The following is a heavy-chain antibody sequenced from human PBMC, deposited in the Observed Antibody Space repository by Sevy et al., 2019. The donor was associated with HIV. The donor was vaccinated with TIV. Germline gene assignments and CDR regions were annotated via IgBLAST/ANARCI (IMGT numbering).Heavy chain of an antibody. Sequence: SETLSLTCTVSGGSISSYYWSWIRQPPGKGLEAIGHMYYNGRPYYNPSLNSRVTISVDKSQNQLSLQLSSVTAADTAVYYCARAGGNTDWGMDVWGQWTTVTVSS. V-gene: IGHV4-59*01. CDR3: ARAGGNTDWGMDV. CDR2: MYYNGRP. D-gene: IGHD3-9*01. J-gene: IGHJ6*02. CDR1: GGSISSYY.